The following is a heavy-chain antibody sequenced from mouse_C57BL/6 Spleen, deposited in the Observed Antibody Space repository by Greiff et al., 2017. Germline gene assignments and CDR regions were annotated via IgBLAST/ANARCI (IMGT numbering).Heavy chain of an antibody. D-gene: IGHD2-4*01. V-gene: IGHV1-82*01. CDR1: GYAFSSSW. CDR3: ARSPYDYDGYFDV. Sequence: QVQLQQSGPELVKPGASVKISCKASGYAFSSSWMNWVKQRPGKGLEWIVRIYPGDGDTNYNGKFKGKATLTADKSSSTAYMQLSSLTSEDSAVYFCARSPYDYDGYFDVWGTGTTVTVSS. CDR2: IYPGDGDT. J-gene: IGHJ1*03.